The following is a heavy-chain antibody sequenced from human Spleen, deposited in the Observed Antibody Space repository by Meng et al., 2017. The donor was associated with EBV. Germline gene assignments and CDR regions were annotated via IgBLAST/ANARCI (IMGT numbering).Heavy chain of an antibody. J-gene: IGHJ4*02. V-gene: IGHV3-74*01. CDR3: AKDCFGDKDS. Sequence: EVQLVESGGGLIQPGGSLILSCAASGFTVSSSYMSWVRQAPGKGLVWVSRINPDGSVINYADSVKGRFTISRDNAKNTVYLQMNNLRADDTAVYYCAKDCFGDKDSWGQGTLVTVSS. CDR1: GFTVSSSY. CDR2: INPDGSVI. D-gene: IGHD2-21*01.